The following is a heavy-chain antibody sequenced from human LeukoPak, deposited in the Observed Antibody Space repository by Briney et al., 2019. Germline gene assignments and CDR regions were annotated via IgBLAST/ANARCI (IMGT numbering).Heavy chain of an antibody. CDR3: VRDPRTHPRDGYDY. CDR2: IKEDGSEQ. D-gene: IGHD5-24*01. CDR1: GFTFSGYW. V-gene: IGHV3-7*01. Sequence: PGGSLRLSCAASGFTFSGYWMTWVRQAPGEGLEWVANIKEDGSEQYYVDSVKGRFTISRDNAKNSLYLQMNSLRAEDTALYYCVRDPRTHPRDGYDYWGQGTLVTVSS. J-gene: IGHJ4*02.